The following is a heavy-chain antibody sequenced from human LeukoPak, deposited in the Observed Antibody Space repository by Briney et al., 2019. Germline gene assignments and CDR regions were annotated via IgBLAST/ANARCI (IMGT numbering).Heavy chain of an antibody. CDR1: GGSFSGYY. Sequence: PSETLSLTCAVCGGSFSGYYWSWIRQPPGKGLEWIGEINHSGSTNYNPSLKSRVTISVDTSKNQFSLKLSSVTAADTAVYYCARGMGGYYSYYYYMDVWGKGTTVTVSS. V-gene: IGHV4-34*01. CDR2: INHSGST. J-gene: IGHJ6*03. CDR3: ARGMGGYYSYYYYMDV. D-gene: IGHD2-15*01.